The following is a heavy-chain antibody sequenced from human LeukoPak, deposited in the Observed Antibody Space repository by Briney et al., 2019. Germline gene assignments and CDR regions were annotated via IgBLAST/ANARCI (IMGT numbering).Heavy chain of an antibody. CDR2: IYTSGST. V-gene: IGHV4-61*02. CDR1: GGSISSGSYY. Sequence: SQTLSLTCTASGGSISSGSYYWSWIRQPAGKGLEWIGRIYTSGSTNYNPSLKSRVTISVDTSKNQFSLKLSSVTAADTAVYYCARDLTMVRGVMWLWGQGTLVTVSS. J-gene: IGHJ4*02. D-gene: IGHD3-10*01. CDR3: ARDLTMVRGVMWL.